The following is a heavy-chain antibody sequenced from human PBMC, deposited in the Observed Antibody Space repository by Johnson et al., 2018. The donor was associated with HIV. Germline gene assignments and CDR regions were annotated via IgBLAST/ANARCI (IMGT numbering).Heavy chain of an antibody. J-gene: IGHJ3*02. CDR2: ISYDGSNK. Sequence: QMPLVESGGGVVQPGRSLRLSCAASGFTFSSYAVHWVRQAPGKGLEWVAVISYDGSNKYYADSVKGRFTISRDNSKNTLSLQMNSLRAEDTAVYYCARGSRYTHDNDDVYLLQAFDIWGQGTMVTVSS. CDR1: GFTFSSYA. D-gene: IGHD3-16*01. V-gene: IGHV3-30-3*01. CDR3: ARGSRYTHDNDDVYLLQAFDI.